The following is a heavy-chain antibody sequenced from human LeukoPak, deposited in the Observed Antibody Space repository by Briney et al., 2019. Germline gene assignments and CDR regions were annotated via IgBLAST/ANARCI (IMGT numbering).Heavy chain of an antibody. V-gene: IGHV4-59*01. CDR3: ARDRRWMVRDHGAFDI. CDR2: IYYSGST. J-gene: IGHJ3*02. Sequence: SETLSLTCTVSGGSISGYYWSWIRQPPGKGLEWIGYIYYSGSTNYNPSLKSRVTISVDTSKNQFSLKLSSVTAADTAVYYCARDRRWMVRDHGAFDIWGQGTMVTVSS. D-gene: IGHD3-10*01. CDR1: GGSISGYY.